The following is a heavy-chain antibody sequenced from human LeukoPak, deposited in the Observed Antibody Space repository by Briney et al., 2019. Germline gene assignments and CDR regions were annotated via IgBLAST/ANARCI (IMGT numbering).Heavy chain of an antibody. CDR1: GSTFSSYS. CDR2: ISSSSSTI. V-gene: IGHV3-48*02. D-gene: IGHD2-15*01. CDR3: ARDGVVVVAATSGGYYGMDV. Sequence: PGGSLRLSCAASGSTFSSYSMNWVRQAAGRGREWVSYISSSSSTIYYADSVKGRFTISRDNAKNSLYLQMNSLRDEDTAVYYCARDGVVVVAATSGGYYGMDVWGQGTTVTVSS. J-gene: IGHJ6*02.